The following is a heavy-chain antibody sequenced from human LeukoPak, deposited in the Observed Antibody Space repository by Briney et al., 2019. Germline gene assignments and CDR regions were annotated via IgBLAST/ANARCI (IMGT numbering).Heavy chain of an antibody. CDR2: ISSSSSTI. J-gene: IGHJ4*02. CDR1: GFTFSSYS. D-gene: IGHD3-22*01. CDR3: AKVPKPTYYYDSSGFGGEAFDY. V-gene: IGHV3-48*01. Sequence: GGSLRLSCAASGFTFSSYSMNWVRQAPGKGLEWVSYISSSSSTIYYADSVKGRFTISRDNSKNTLYLQMNSLRAEDTAVYYCAKVPKPTYYYDSSGFGGEAFDYWGQGTLVTVSS.